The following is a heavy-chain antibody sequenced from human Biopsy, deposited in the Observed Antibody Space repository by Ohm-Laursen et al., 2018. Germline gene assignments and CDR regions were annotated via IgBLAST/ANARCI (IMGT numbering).Heavy chain of an antibody. V-gene: IGHV4-59*08. Sequence: TLSLTCAVSGESMGTYYWTWIRQPPGKGLEPIGYIYNTGDTTYNPSLQSRVTISLDTSNNQLSLRLRSVTAADAAVYYCARRSAANWYFNLWGRGTLVTVSS. CDR1: GESMGTYY. D-gene: IGHD6-25*01. J-gene: IGHJ2*01. CDR3: ARRSAANWYFNL. CDR2: IYNTGDT.